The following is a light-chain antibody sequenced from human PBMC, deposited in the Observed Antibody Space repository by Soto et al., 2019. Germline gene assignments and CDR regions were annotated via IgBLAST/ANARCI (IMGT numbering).Light chain of an antibody. CDR2: GAS. CDR1: QIVSSSY. Sequence: EIVLTQSPGTLSLSPGDRATLSCRASQIVSSSYLAWYQQKPGQAHRLLMYGASNRATGITDWFSGSGCGTDFTLTISGLEPEDFAVYYCQQYVSSPRTFGQGTKVAVK. V-gene: IGKV3-20*01. CDR3: QQYVSSPRT. J-gene: IGKJ1*01.